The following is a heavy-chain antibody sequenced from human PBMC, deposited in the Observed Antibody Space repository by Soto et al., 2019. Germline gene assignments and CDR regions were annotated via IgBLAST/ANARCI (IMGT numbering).Heavy chain of an antibody. D-gene: IGHD2-21*01. V-gene: IGHV3-13*01. J-gene: IGHJ4*02. CDR1: GFTFGMYD. Sequence: PGGSLRLSCAASGFTFGMYDMHWVRQATGKGLEWVSTINTAGDTYSPGSVKGRFTISRENAKNSLYLQMNSLRVDDTAVYFCVRGRDSGLYYFDSWGQGNLVTVSS. CDR3: VRGRDSGLYYFDS. CDR2: INTAGDT.